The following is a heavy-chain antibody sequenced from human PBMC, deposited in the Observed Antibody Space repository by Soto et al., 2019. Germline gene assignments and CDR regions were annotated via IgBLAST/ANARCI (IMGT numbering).Heavy chain of an antibody. CDR1: GFSLSSYG. J-gene: IGHJ4*02. Sequence: QVHLVESGGGVVQPGRSLRLSCAASGFSLSSYGMHWFRQAPGKGLEWVADSSFDGSDAHYADSVKGRFTISRDSSTLYLQMNRLRGDDTATSFCVGELGFSSTWPAYWGQGTLVTVSS. V-gene: IGHV3-30*19. D-gene: IGHD2-2*01. CDR2: SSFDGSDA. CDR3: VGELGFSSTWPAY.